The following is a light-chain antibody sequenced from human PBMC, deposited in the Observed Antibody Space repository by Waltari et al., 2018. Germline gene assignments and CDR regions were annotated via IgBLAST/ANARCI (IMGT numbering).Light chain of an antibody. Sequence: DIQMTQSPSTLSASVGDRVTITCRASQSIGGWFAWYQQKPGKAPNLLIFKASYLESGVSSRFSGSGSGTDFTLTISRLQPADFATYYCQQYESYPLTFGQGTKLEI. CDR3: QQYESYPLT. CDR2: KAS. J-gene: IGKJ2*01. CDR1: QSIGGW. V-gene: IGKV1-5*03.